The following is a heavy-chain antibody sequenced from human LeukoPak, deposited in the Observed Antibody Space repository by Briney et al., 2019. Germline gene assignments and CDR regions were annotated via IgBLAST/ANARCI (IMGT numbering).Heavy chain of an antibody. V-gene: IGHV4-34*01. CDR1: GGSFSGYY. J-gene: IGHJ5*02. D-gene: IGHD2-2*01. Sequence: SETLSLTCAVYGGSFSGYYWSWIRQPPGKGLEWIGEINHSGSTNYNPSLKSRVTISVDTSKNQFSLKLSSVTAADTAVYYCAREYRLKEVRFDPWGQGTLVTVSS. CDR3: AREYRLKEVRFDP. CDR2: INHSGST.